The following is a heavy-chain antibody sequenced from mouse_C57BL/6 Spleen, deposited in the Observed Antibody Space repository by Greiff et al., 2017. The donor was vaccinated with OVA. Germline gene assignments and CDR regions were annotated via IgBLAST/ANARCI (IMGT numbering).Heavy chain of an antibody. J-gene: IGHJ3*01. CDR1: GYTFTDYY. D-gene: IGHD1-1*01. CDR2: INPNNGGT. V-gene: IGHV1-26*01. CDR3: ARGGDYYGSWFAY. Sequence: EVQLQQSGPELVKPGASVKISCKASGYTFTDYYMNWVKQSHGKSLEWIGDINPNNGGTSYNQKFKGKATLTVDKSSSTAYMELRSLTSEDSAVDYCARGGDYYGSWFAYWGQGTLVTVSA.